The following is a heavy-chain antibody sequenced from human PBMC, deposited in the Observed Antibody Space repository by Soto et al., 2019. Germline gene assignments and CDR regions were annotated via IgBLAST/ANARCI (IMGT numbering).Heavy chain of an antibody. D-gene: IGHD3-22*01. J-gene: IGHJ3*02. CDR3: AKSPDYYDSSEGVPWAFDI. CDR2: ISYDGSNK. V-gene: IGHV3-30*18. Sequence: QVQLVESGGGVVQPGRSLRLSCAASEFTFSSYGMHWVRKAPGKGLEWVAVISYDGSNKYYADSVKGRFTISRDNSKNTLYLQMNSLRAEDTAVYYCAKSPDYYDSSEGVPWAFDIWGQGTMVTVSS. CDR1: EFTFSSYG.